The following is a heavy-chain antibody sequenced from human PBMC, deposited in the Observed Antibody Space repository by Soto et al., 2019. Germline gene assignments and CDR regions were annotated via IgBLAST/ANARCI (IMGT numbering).Heavy chain of an antibody. CDR3: ARVNGYAGDCYSGLLDY. V-gene: IGHV3-33*01. Sequence: QVQLVESGGGVVQPGGSLRLSCAASGFSFSSYGMHWVRQAPGKGLEWLALIWYNGSKELYADAVKGRFTISRDNSKNTAYLQMNSLRAEDTAVYFCARVNGYAGDCYSGLLDYWGQGTLVTVSS. D-gene: IGHD2-21*01. CDR1: GFSFSSYG. CDR2: IWYNGSKE. J-gene: IGHJ4*02.